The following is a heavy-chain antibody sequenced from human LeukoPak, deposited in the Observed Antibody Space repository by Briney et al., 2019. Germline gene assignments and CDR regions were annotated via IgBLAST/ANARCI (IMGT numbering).Heavy chain of an antibody. D-gene: IGHD5-18*01. CDR3: ARMEESYCSY. CDR2: ISSSSSTI. Sequence: PGGSLRLSCAASGFTFSSYNMNWVRQAPGKGLEWVSYISSSSSTIYYADSVKGRFTISRDNARNSLYLQMNSLRAEDTAVYYCARMEESYCSYWGQGTLVTVSS. J-gene: IGHJ4*02. CDR1: GFTFSSYN. V-gene: IGHV3-48*01.